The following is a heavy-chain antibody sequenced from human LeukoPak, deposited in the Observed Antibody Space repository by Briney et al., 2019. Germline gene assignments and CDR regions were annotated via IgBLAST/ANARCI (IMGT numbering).Heavy chain of an antibody. CDR1: GFTFNNYA. CDR3: AGDRNSDWYSPLDY. J-gene: IGHJ4*02. D-gene: IGHD6-19*01. V-gene: IGHV3-23*01. Sequence: GGSLRLSCAVSGFTFNNYAMSWVRQAPGKGLQWVSAISASGASTYYADSVKGRFTISRDNSRNTVYMQMDSLRAEDTAIYYCAGDRNSDWYSPLDYWGQGSQVTVSP. CDR2: ISASGAST.